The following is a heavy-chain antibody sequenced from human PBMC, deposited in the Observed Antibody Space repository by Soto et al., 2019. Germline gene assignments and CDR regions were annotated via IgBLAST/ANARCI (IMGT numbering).Heavy chain of an antibody. J-gene: IGHJ3*01. CDR2: ISGDGSAT. D-gene: IGHD5-12*01. Sequence: EVQLVESGGGSVQPGGSLRLSCAASGFTFSSHWMHWVRQAPGKGLVWVSRISGDGSATSYADSLKGRFTVSRDNSMDTLFLQMNTLRVEDTAVYYCAKTRLYDNNDYHRDGFDVWGPGTAVTVS. V-gene: IGHV3-74*01. CDR3: AKTRLYDNNDYHRDGFDV. CDR1: GFTFSSHW.